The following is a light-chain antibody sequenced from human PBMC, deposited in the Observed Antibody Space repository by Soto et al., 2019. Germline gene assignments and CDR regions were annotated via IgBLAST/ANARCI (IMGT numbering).Light chain of an antibody. Sequence: EIVLTQSPGTLSLSPGERATLSCRASQSVSSSYLAWYQQKPGQAPRLLIYGASSRATGIPDRFSGSGSGTAFTLTISRLEPEDFAVYYCPQYGSSPRTFGQGTKVDIK. V-gene: IGKV3-20*01. J-gene: IGKJ1*01. CDR2: GAS. CDR1: QSVSSSY. CDR3: PQYGSSPRT.